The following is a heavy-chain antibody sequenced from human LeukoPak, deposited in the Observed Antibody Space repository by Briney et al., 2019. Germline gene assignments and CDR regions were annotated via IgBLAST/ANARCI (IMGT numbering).Heavy chain of an antibody. D-gene: IGHD3-9*01. CDR3: AKDSFTYYDILTGYFPFDY. J-gene: IGHJ4*02. CDR1: GFTFSSYA. CDR2: ISGSGGST. V-gene: IGHV3-23*01. Sequence: GGSLRLSCAASGFTFSSYAMSWVRQAPGKGVEWVSAISGSGGSTYYADSVKGRFTISRDNSKNTLYLQMNSLRAEDTAVYYCAKDSFTYYDILTGYFPFDYWGQGTLVTVSS.